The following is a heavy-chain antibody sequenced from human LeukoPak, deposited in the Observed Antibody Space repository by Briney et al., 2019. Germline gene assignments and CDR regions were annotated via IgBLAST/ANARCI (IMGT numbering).Heavy chain of an antibody. J-gene: IGHJ6*02. V-gene: IGHV1-2*06. CDR3: AREKVRQSGMDV. CDR1: GYTFTGYY. D-gene: IGHD2-2*01. CDR2: INPNSGGT. Sequence: ASVKVSCKASGYTFTGYYMHWVRQAPGQGLEWMGRINPNSGGTNYAQKFQGRVTMTRDTSISTAYMEPSRLRSDDTAVYYCAREKVRQSGMDVWGQGTTVTVSS.